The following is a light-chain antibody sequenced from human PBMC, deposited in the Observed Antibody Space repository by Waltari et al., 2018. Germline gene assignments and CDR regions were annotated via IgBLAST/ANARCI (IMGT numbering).Light chain of an antibody. CDR3: SSYTNTHTLI. V-gene: IGLV2-14*03. J-gene: IGLJ2*01. CDR2: DVS. Sequence: QSALTQPASVSGSPGQSITLSCTGTSSDVGGYNYVPWYQQHPGKAPKVMIYDVSNRPSGGSNRFSGSKSGSTASLTISGLQAEDEADYYCSSYTNTHTLIFGGGTKLTVL. CDR1: SSDVGGYNY.